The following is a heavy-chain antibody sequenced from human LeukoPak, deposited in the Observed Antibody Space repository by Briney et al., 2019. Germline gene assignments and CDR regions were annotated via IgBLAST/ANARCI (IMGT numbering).Heavy chain of an antibody. V-gene: IGHV4-59*01. CDR3: ARGLLGSGRFDP. CDR1: GGSISSYF. Sequence: PSETLSLTCTVSGGSISSYFWTWMRQPPGKGLEWIGYIYYSGSTKYNPSLKSRVTISVDTSKNQFSLKLSSVTAADTAVYYCARGLLGSGRFDPWGQGTLVTVSS. CDR2: IYYSGST. D-gene: IGHD6-19*01. J-gene: IGHJ5*02.